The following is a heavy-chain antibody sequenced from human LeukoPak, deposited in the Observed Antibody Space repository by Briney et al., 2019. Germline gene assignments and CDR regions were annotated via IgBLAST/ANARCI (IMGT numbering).Heavy chain of an antibody. D-gene: IGHD6-19*01. J-gene: IGHJ4*02. V-gene: IGHV3-48*03. CDR2: ISSSGSIK. Sequence: GGSLRLSCIASGFAFNSYEMNWVRQVPGKGLEWVSYISSSGSIKHYADSVKGRFTISRDNAKNSLYLQMNSLRAEDTAVYYCARARYTSGWETLDYWGQGTLVTVSS. CDR1: GFAFNSYE. CDR3: ARARYTSGWETLDY.